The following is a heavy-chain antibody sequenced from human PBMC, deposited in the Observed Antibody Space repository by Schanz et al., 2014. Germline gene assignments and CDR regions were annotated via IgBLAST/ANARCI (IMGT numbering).Heavy chain of an antibody. Sequence: EVHLLESGGGLVQPGGSLRLSCAASGFTFSNHALSWVRQAPGKGLEWVSGISDNGISTYYADSVKGRFSISRENSKSILYLQQNNLRTEDTAVYYCAKAGSGWSTADYYYWGQGTLVTVSS. CDR2: ISDNGIST. V-gene: IGHV3-23*01. CDR1: GFTFSNHA. CDR3: AKAGSGWSTADYYY. J-gene: IGHJ4*02. D-gene: IGHD6-19*01.